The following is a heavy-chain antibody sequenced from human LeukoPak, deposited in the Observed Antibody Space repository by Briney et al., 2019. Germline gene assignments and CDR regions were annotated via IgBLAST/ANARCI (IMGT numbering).Heavy chain of an antibody. J-gene: IGHJ4*02. V-gene: IGHV3-30*02. D-gene: IGHD3-16*01. CDR1: GFTFSSYG. Sequence: GGSLRLSCAASGFTFSSYGMHWVRQAPGKGLEWVAFIRYDGSNKYYADSVKGRFTISIDNSKNTLYLQMNSLRAEDTAVYYCARRAGAYTHPYDYWGQGTLVTVS. CDR3: ARRAGAYTHPYDY. CDR2: IRYDGSNK.